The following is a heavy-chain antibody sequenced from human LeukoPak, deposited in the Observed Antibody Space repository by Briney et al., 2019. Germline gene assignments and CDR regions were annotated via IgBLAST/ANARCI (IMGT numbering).Heavy chain of an antibody. J-gene: IGHJ4*02. D-gene: IGHD2-2*01. Sequence: PSGTLSLTCTVSGGSINHYYWSWIRQPPGKGLEWIGYSYYIESTNYNPSLKSRVTISVDRSKNQFSLKLSSVTAADTAVYYCARVSLVPAARTDYWGQGTLVTVSS. V-gene: IGHV4-59*12. CDR1: GGSINHYY. CDR2: SYYIEST. CDR3: ARVSLVPAARTDY.